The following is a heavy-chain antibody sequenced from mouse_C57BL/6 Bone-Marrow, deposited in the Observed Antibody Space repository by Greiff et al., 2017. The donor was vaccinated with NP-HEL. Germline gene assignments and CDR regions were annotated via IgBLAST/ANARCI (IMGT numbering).Heavy chain of an antibody. CDR3: ARERVCDYY. J-gene: IGHJ2*01. V-gene: IGHV1-19*01. D-gene: IGHD2-4*01. Sequence: EVQLVESGPVLVKPGASVKMSCKASGYTFTDYYMNWVKQSHGKSLEWIGVINPYNGGTSYNQKFKGKATLTVDKSSSTAYMELNSLTSEDSAVYYCARERVCDYYWGQGTTLTVSA. CDR2: INPYNGGT. CDR1: GYTFTDYY.